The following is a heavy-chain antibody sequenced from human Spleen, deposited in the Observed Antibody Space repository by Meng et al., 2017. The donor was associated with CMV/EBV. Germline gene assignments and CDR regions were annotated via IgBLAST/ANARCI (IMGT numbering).Heavy chain of an antibody. CDR2: IYSGVSST. D-gene: IGHD6-19*01. V-gene: IGHV3-23*03. CDR3: AKLASTSGWYYFDY. J-gene: IGHJ4*02. CDR1: GFTFKSYA. Sequence: GESLKISCVASGFTFKSYAMTWVRQAPGEGLEWVSVIYSGVSSTYYADSVKGRFTISRDDSKSTLFLQMNSLRAEDTAVYYCAKLASTSGWYYFDYWGQGTLVTVSS.